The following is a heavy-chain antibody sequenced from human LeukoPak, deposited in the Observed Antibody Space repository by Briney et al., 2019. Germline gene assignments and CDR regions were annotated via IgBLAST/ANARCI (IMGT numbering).Heavy chain of an antibody. CDR3: ARGSALLALSFDY. J-gene: IGHJ4*02. Sequence: SVKVSCKASGGTFSSYAISWVRQAPGQGLEWMGGIIPIFGTANYVQKSQGRVTITADESTSTAYMELSSLRSEDTAVYYCARGSALLALSFDYWGQGTLVTVSS. D-gene: IGHD2-15*01. CDR2: IIPIFGTA. CDR1: GGTFSSYA. V-gene: IGHV1-69*13.